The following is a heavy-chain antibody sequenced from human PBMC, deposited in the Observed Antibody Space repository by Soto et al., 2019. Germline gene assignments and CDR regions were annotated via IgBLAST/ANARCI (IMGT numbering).Heavy chain of an antibody. V-gene: IGHV3-23*01. D-gene: IGHD2-8*01. CDR2: ISPEGFNT. Sequence: EVDLLESGGGLVQPGGSLRLSCAASDFTFDGHGMSWVRQAPGKGPEWVSTISPEGFNTHYADSVRGRFIISRDNSRNTVDLHMSSLSVEDTAIYYCVSWVSAHFHYWGQGTPVTVSS. CDR3: VSWVSAHFHY. CDR1: DFTFDGHG. J-gene: IGHJ4*02.